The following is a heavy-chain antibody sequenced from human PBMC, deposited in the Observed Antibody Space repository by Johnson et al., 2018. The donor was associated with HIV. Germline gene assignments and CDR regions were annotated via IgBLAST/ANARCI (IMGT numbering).Heavy chain of an antibody. Sequence: EVQLVESGGGVVQPGRSLRLSCAASGFTFDSYWMHWVRQAPGKGLVWVSRINSDGSSTTYADSVRGRFTISRDNPKNSLYLQMNSLRAEDTAVYYCAKDNPGVSHAFDIWGQGTMVTVSS. CDR1: GFTFDSYW. CDR3: AKDNPGVSHAFDI. D-gene: IGHD1-14*01. J-gene: IGHJ3*02. V-gene: IGHV3-74*01. CDR2: INSDGSST.